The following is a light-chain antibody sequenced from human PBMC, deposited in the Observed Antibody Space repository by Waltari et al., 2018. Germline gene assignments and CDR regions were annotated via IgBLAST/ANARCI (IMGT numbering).Light chain of an antibody. J-gene: IGLJ3*02. CDR1: YSTIGSGYE. CDR2: GNR. V-gene: IGLV1-40*01. CDR3: QSYDISLRGSRV. Sequence: QSVLTQPPSVSGAPGQRGPISCTGDYSTIGSGYEVHWSQQLPGPAPKPLLYGNRNRPSGVPDRFSGSKSGTSASLAITGLQAEDEADYYCQSYDISLRGSRVFGGGTKLTVL.